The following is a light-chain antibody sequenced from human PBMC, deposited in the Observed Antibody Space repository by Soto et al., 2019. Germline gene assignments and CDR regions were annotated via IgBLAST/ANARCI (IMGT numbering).Light chain of an antibody. CDR1: QSVGSN. J-gene: IGKJ2*01. CDR2: EAA. Sequence: EVVLTQSPATLSVSPGERAILSCRASQSVGSNLAWYQQKPGQAPRLLIYEAATRATGIPARFSGSGSGTEFALTISGLQSEDFAVFYCQQYNSWPPNTFGQGTKLEIK. CDR3: QQYNSWPPNT. V-gene: IGKV3-15*01.